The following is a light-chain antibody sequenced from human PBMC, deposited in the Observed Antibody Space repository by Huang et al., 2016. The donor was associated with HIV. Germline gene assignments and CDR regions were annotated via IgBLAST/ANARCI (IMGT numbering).Light chain of an antibody. CDR1: QSLLHSNGYNY. V-gene: IGKV2-28*01. J-gene: IGKJ4*01. CDR3: MQALQTPF. CDR2: LGS. Sequence: DIVMTQSPLSLPVTPGEPASISCRSSQSLLHSNGYNYLDWYLQKPGQPPQLLIYLGSNRASGVPDRFSGSGSGTNFTLKISRVEAGDVGVYYCMQALQTPFFGGGTKVDIK.